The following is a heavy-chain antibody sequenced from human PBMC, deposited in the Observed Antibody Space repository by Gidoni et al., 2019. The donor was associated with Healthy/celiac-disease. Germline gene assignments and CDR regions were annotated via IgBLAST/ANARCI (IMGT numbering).Heavy chain of an antibody. D-gene: IGHD6-13*01. J-gene: IGHJ4*02. CDR2: INAGNGNT. V-gene: IGHV1-3*01. CDR3: ARAERGVKSSSWYD. CDR1: GYTFTSYA. Sequence: QVQLVQSGAEVKKPAASVTVSCKASGYTFTSYAMHWVRQAPGQRLEWMGWINAGNGNTKYSQKFQGRVTITRDTSASTAYMELGSLRSEDTAVYYCARAERGVKSSSWYDWGQGTLVTVSS.